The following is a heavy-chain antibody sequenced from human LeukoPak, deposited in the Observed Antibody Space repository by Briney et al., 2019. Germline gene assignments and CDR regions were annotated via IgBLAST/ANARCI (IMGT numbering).Heavy chain of an antibody. D-gene: IGHD1-26*01. CDR1: GFSLSNARMG. CDR3: ARSGSYHNWFDP. CDR2: IFSNDEK. V-gene: IGHV2-26*01. Sequence: SGPTLVNPTETLTLTCTVSGFSLSNARMGVSWIRQPPGKALEWLAHIFSNDEKSYSTSLKSRLTISKETSKSQVVLTMTNMDPVDTATYYCARSGSYHNWFDPWGQGTLVTVSS. J-gene: IGHJ5*02.